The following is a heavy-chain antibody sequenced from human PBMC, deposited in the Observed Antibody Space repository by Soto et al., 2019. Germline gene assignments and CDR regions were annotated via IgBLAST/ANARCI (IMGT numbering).Heavy chain of an antibody. CDR2: IYYSGGT. V-gene: IGHV4-31*03. Sequence: SETLSLTCTVSGGSISSGGYYWSWIRQHPGKGLEWIGYIYYSGGTYYNPSLKSRVTISVDTSKNQFSLKLSSVTAADTAVYYCAKDYGSPYLRYWGQGTQVTVSS. J-gene: IGHJ4*02. CDR3: AKDYGSPYLRY. CDR1: GGSISSGGYY. D-gene: IGHD4-17*01.